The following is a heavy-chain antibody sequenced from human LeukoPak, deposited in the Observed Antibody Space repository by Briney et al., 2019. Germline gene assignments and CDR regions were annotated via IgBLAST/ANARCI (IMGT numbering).Heavy chain of an antibody. CDR3: ARDYYGSGV. J-gene: IGHJ6*02. Sequence: PSETLSLTCAVYGGSFSGYYWSWIRQPPGKGLEWIGYIYYSGSTNYNPSLKSRVTISVDTSKNQFSLKLSSVTAADTAVYYCARDYYGSGVWGQGTTVTVSS. CDR2: IYYSGST. V-gene: IGHV4-59*01. CDR1: GGSFSGYY.